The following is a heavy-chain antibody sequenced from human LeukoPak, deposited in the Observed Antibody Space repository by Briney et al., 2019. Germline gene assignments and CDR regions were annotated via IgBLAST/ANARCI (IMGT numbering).Heavy chain of an antibody. D-gene: IGHD3-10*01. CDR3: ARHQVYGSGSLYYFDY. J-gene: IGHJ4*02. CDR1: GGSISSSSYY. Sequence: SETLSLTCTVSGGSISSSSYYWGWLRQPSGKGLEWIGSIYYSGSTNYNPSLKSRVTISVDTISLDMSKKQFSLKLSSVTAADTAVYFCARHQVYGSGSLYYFDYWGQGTLVTVSS. V-gene: IGHV4-39*01. CDR2: IYYSGST.